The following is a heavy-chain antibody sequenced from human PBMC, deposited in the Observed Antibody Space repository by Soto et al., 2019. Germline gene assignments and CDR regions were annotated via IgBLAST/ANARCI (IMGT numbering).Heavy chain of an antibody. CDR3: ARMGGLFYYYYMDV. V-gene: IGHV3-20*04. CDR1: GFSLSDYA. CDR2: IDWTGDNT. Sequence: GGSLRLSCAASGFSLSDYAITWVRQAPGKGLEWVSSIDWTGDNTGYADSVKGRFTISRDNSKNSLFLQMNSLRAEDTAFYYCARMGGLFYYYYMDVWGKGSTVTVSS. J-gene: IGHJ6*03. D-gene: IGHD3-16*01.